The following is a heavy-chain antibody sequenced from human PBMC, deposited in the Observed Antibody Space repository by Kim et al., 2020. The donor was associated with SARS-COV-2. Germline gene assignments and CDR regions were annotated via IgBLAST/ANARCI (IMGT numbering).Heavy chain of an antibody. CDR3: ARVYGSSWYLDY. Sequence: LSLTCAASGFTFSSYSMHWVRQDPGNGLEWVSAISSSISYIYYSDSVKGRFTISRDNAKNSLYMQMNSLRAEDTAVYYCARVYGSSWYLDYWGQGTLVTVSS. J-gene: IGHJ4*02. D-gene: IGHD6-13*01. V-gene: IGHV3-21*01. CDR2: ISSSISYI. CDR1: GFTFSSYS.